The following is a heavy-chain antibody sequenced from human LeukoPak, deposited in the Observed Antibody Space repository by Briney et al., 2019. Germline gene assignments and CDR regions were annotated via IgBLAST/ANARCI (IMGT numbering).Heavy chain of an antibody. V-gene: IGHV4-59*08. CDR1: GGSISSYY. CDR3: ARRTYYYDSSGYYGIDAFDI. Sequence: SETLSLTCTVSGGSISSYYWSWIRQPPGKGLEWIGYIYYSGSTNYNPSLKSRVTISVDTSKNQFSLKLSSVTAADTAVYYCARRTYYYDSSGYYGIDAFDIWGQGTMVTVSS. D-gene: IGHD3-22*01. CDR2: IYYSGST. J-gene: IGHJ3*02.